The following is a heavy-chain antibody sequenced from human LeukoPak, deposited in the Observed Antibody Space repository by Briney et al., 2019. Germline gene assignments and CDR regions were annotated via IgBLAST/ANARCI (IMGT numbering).Heavy chain of an antibody. CDR2: MNPNSGNT. V-gene: IGHV1-8*01. D-gene: IGHD6-19*01. J-gene: IGHJ6*03. CDR3: ARGYSSGWYWMSYYYYMDV. Sequence: AASVKVSCKASGYTFTSYDINWVRQATGQGLEWMGWMNPNSGNTGYAQKFQGRVTMTRNTSISTAYMELSSLRSEDTAVYYCARGYSSGWYWMSYYYYMDVWGQGTLVTVSS. CDR1: GYTFTSYD.